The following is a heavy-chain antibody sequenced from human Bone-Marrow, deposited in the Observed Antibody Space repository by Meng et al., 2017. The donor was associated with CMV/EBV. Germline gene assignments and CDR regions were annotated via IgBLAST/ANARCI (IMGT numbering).Heavy chain of an antibody. CDR3: AKGARSYSSSCES. D-gene: IGHD2-2*01. J-gene: IGHJ4*02. CDR1: GFTFSSYS. V-gene: IGHV3-21*01. Sequence: GGSLRLSCAASGFTFSSYSMNWVRQAPGKGLEWVSSISSSSSYIYYADSVKGRFTISRDNAKNTLFVQMNSLRTEDTAVYYCAKGARSYSSSCESWGQGTLVTVSS. CDR2: ISSSSSYI.